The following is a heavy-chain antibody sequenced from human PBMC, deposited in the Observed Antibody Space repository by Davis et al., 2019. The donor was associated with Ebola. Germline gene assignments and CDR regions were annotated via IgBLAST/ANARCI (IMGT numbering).Heavy chain of an antibody. CDR3: TREVSGFDSPYYHMDV. CDR1: GFTFTDYW. V-gene: IGHV3-74*01. J-gene: IGHJ6*03. D-gene: IGHD5-12*01. Sequence: HTGGSLRLSCAASGFTFTDYWMHWVRQAPGKGLEWVSFVDSGGSTTRHADSVRGRFTISRDGAKNSLYLQMNSLRAGDTAVYYCTREVSGFDSPYYHMDVWGQGTAVTVSS. CDR2: VDSGGSTT.